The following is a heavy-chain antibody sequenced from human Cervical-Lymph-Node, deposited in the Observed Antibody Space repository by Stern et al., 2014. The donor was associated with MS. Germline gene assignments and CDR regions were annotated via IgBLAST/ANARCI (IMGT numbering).Heavy chain of an antibody. V-gene: IGHV1-2*06. D-gene: IGHD4-17*01. CDR1: GYIFTGYYY. CDR2: INRNSGGA. Sequence: QVQLVQSGAEVKKPGASVKISCQASGYIFTGYYYLHWVRQAPGQGLEWLGRINRNSGGANYAQKFQGRVTMTRDTSISTVYMELSSLRSDDTAVYYCATIDYGDYKDYWGQGTLVTVSS. CDR3: ATIDYGDYKDY. J-gene: IGHJ4*02.